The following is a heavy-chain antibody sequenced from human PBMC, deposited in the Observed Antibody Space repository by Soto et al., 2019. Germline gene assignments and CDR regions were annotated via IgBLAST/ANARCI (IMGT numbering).Heavy chain of an antibody. J-gene: IGHJ5*02. CDR3: ARGGPHHINRSSPPLTKNEVSNWFDP. CDR1: GGSFSGYY. Sequence: PSETLSLTCAVYGGSFSGYYWSWIRQPPGKGLEWIGEINHSGSTNYNPSLKSRVTISVDTSKNQFSLKLSSVTAADTAVYYCARGGPHHINRSSPPLTKNEVSNWFDPWGQGTLVTVS. D-gene: IGHD2-21*01. CDR2: INHSGST. V-gene: IGHV4-34*01.